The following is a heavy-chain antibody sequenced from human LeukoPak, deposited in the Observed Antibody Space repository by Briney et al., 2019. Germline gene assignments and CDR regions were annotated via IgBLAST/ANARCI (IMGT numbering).Heavy chain of an antibody. J-gene: IGHJ4*02. V-gene: IGHV4-34*01. CDR3: ARVSDIMISFGGGISYFDY. CDR2: INHSGGT. CDR1: VGSFSDYH. D-gene: IGHD3-16*02. Sequence: PSETLSLTCVVHVGSFSDYHWTWIRPPPGKGREWIGEINHSGGTDYNPSLRSRLNISLDTSKKEFSLQLSSVTAADTGVYYCARVSDIMISFGGGISYFDYWGQGSLVTVSS.